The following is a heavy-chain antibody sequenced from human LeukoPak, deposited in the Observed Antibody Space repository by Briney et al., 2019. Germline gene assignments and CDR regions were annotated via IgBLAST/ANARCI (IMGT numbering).Heavy chain of an antibody. CDR3: ARGQGSSWYYYYYYMDV. V-gene: IGHV3-7*01. D-gene: IGHD6-13*01. CDR2: IKQDGSEK. Sequence: GGSLRLSCAASGFTFSSYWMSWVRQAPGKGLEWVANIKQDGSEKYYVDSVKGRFTISRDNAKNSLYLQLNSLRAEDTAVYYCARGQGSSWYYYYYYMDVWGKGTTVTVSS. J-gene: IGHJ6*03. CDR1: GFTFSSYW.